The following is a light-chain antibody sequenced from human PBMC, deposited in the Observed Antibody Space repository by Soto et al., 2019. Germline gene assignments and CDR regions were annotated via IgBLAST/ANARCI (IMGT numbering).Light chain of an antibody. Sequence: QAVVTQEPSLTVSPGGTVTLTCGSSTGAVTSNHHPYWFQQKAGQAPRTLIYDTSNKHSWTPARFSGSPLGDKAALTLSGARLEKWPQNYGFLSYNAARIFGGGTKLTVL. CDR3: FLSYNAARI. CDR1: TGAVTSNHH. CDR2: DTS. V-gene: IGLV7-46*01. J-gene: IGLJ2*01.